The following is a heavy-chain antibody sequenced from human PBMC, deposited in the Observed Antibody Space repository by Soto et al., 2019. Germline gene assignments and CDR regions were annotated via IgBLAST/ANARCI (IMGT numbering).Heavy chain of an antibody. CDR2: IHYSGDS. Sequence: TLSLTCTVIGDSVSSNNYYWSWIRQRPGKGLEWIGYIHYSGDSYDNPSLTSRITMSMDVSKNQFSLNLRSVTAADTAIYYCARDVNDSSGSQGFDYWGQGTLVTVPQ. CDR3: ARDVNDSSGSQGFDY. D-gene: IGHD3-22*01. J-gene: IGHJ4*02. V-gene: IGHV4-31*03. CDR1: GDSVSSNNYY.